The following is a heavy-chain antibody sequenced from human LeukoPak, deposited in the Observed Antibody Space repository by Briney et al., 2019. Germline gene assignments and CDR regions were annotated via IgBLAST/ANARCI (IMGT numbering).Heavy chain of an antibody. D-gene: IGHD6-25*01. CDR3: ARDGLAAATFHWFDP. CDR1: GYTFTSYY. CDR2: INPSGGST. J-gene: IGHJ5*02. V-gene: IGHV1-46*01. Sequence: ASVKVSCKASGYTFTSYYMHWVQQAPGQGLEWMGIINPSGGSTSYAQNFQGRVTMTRDTSTSTVYMELSSLRSEDTAVYYCARDGLAAATFHWFDPWGQGTLVTVSS.